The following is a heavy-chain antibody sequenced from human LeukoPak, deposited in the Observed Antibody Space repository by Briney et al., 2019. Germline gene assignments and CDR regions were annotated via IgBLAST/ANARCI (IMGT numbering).Heavy chain of an antibody. CDR1: GFTVSTNS. CDR2: IYSDNT. J-gene: IGHJ6*04. V-gene: IGHV3-66*01. CDR3: AELGITMIGGV. Sequence: GGSLRLSCTVSGFTVSTNSMSWVRQAPGKGLEWVSFIYSDNTHYSDSVKGRFTISRDNSKNTLYLQMNSLRAEDTAVYYCAELGITMIGGVWGKGTTVTISS. D-gene: IGHD3-10*02.